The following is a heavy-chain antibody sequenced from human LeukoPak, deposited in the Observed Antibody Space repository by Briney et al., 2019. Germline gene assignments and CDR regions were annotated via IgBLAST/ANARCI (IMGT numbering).Heavy chain of an antibody. CDR3: ARLGSCGSTDCHV. V-gene: IGHV4-61*02. CDR1: GVSITTGTYH. CDR2: IYASGDT. Sequence: SETLSLTCSVSGVSITTGTYHWNWIRQPAGKGSEWIGRIYASGDTTYTPSLKSRVSMSVDTARYHFSLKLRSVTAADTGVYYCARLGSCGSTDCHVWGKGTLVTVSS. J-gene: IGHJ4*02. D-gene: IGHD2-2*01.